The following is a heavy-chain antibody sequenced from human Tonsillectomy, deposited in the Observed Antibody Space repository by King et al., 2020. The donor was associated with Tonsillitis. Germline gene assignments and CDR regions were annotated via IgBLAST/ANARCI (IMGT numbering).Heavy chain of an antibody. V-gene: IGHV4-59*01. Sequence: QLQESGPGLVKPSETLSLTCTVSGGSISNYFWSWIRQPPGKGLEWIGYIHYSGSTDYNPSLKSRVTTSVDTSKNQLSLKLSSVNAADTAVYYCAGGGGYSYGYSAFDIWGQGTVVTVSS. J-gene: IGHJ3*02. CDR3: AGGGGYSYGYSAFDI. CDR1: GGSISNYF. CDR2: IHYSGST. D-gene: IGHD5-18*01.